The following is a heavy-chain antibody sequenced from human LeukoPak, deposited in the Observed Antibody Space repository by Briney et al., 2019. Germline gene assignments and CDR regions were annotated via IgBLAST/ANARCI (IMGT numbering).Heavy chain of an antibody. CDR2: IKQDGSKK. CDR3: ARDQSIRDVYYGMDV. D-gene: IGHD6-6*01. Sequence: LPGGSLRLSCVASGFPFSSYWMTWVRQAPGKGLEWVANIKQDGSKKSYVDSVKGRFTISRDNSKNTLYLQMNSLRAEDTAVYYCARDQSIRDVYYGMDVWGQGTTVTVSS. J-gene: IGHJ6*02. CDR1: GFPFSSYW. V-gene: IGHV3-7*01.